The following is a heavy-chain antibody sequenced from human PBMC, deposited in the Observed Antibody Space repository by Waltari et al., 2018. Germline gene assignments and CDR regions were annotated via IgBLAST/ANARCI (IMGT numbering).Heavy chain of an antibody. CDR3: AAISGWSRGNYAMDV. J-gene: IGHJ6*02. CDR2: IGADSGNT. CDR1: GYKFSNYG. Sequence: LQLGQSGGEVKKPGASAKVSCKASGYKFSNYGISWVRQAPGQGLEWMGWIGADSGNTDYAQKFKGRVTMTTDTSTGTVYVDLRSLRSDDTAVYYCAAISGWSRGNYAMDVWGQGTTVTVSS. D-gene: IGHD3-16*01. V-gene: IGHV1-18*01.